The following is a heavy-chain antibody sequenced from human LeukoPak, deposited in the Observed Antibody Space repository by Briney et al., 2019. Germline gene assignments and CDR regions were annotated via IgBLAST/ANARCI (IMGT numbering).Heavy chain of an antibody. CDR2: IWYDGSNK. J-gene: IGHJ4*02. V-gene: IGHV3-33*01. Sequence: GRSLRLSCAASGFTFSSYGMHWVRQAPGKGLEWVAVIWYDGSNKYYADSVKGRFTISRDNSKNTLYLQMNSLRAEDTAVYYCARGKWELLYCFDYWGQGTLVTVSS. CDR3: ARGKWELLYCFDY. D-gene: IGHD1-26*01. CDR1: GFTFSSYG.